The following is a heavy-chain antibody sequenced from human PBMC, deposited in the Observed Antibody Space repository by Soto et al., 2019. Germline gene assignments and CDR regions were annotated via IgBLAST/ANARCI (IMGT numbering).Heavy chain of an antibody. V-gene: IGHV4-34*01. D-gene: IGHD3-9*01. CDR2: VYYSGNT. Sequence: SETLSLTCAVYSGSFTGYYWSWIRQPPGKGLEWIGDVYYSGNTNSNPSLKSRVTISVDTSRSQFSLELKSVTTADTAVYYCARALSFHDVLTGRGWVFYFDYWGQGALVTVSS. CDR1: SGSFTGYY. CDR3: ARALSFHDVLTGRGWVFYFDY. J-gene: IGHJ4*02.